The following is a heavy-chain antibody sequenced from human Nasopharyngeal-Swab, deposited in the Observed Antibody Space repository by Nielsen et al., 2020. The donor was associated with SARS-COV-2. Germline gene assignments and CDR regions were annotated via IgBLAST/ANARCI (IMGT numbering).Heavy chain of an antibody. V-gene: IGHV3-21*01. J-gene: IGHJ6*03. CDR3: ARYAVPAAIEWDYYCYYMDV. D-gene: IGHD2-2*01. CDR2: ISSSSSYI. CDR1: GFTFSSYS. Sequence: GESLRLSCAASGFTFSSYSMNWVRQAPGKGLEWVSSISSSSSYIYYADSVKGRFTISRDNAKNSLYLQMNSLKAEDTAVYYCARYAVPAAIEWDYYCYYMDVWGKGTTVTVSS.